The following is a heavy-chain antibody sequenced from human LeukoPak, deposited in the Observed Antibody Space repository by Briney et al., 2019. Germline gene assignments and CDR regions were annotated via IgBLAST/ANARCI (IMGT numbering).Heavy chain of an antibody. CDR1: VCTFSSYA. Sequence: SSVKVSCKASVCTFSSYAISWVRQAPGQGLEGIGGIIPIFFTSNYAQKLQARVAITADESTITAYIQLSSLSCEHPGHCYGSTALTSYGGHVWLLDYWGQGTLVTVSS. D-gene: IGHD4/OR15-4a*01. CDR2: IIPIFFTS. V-gene: IGHV1-69*13. CDR3: STALTSYGGHVWLLDY. J-gene: IGHJ4*02.